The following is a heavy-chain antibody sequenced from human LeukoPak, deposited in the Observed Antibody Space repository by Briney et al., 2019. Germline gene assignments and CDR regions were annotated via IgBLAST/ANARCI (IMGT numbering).Heavy chain of an antibody. CDR3: ARVGALSSSWLLY. J-gene: IGHJ4*02. D-gene: IGHD6-13*01. CDR1: GFTFSTYA. Sequence: GGSLRLSCAASGFTFSTYAISWFRQSPEKGLELVSTITDSGVGTYYADSVKGRFTISRDNAKNSLYLQMNSLRAEDTAVYFCARVGALSSSWLLYWGQGTLVTVSS. V-gene: IGHV3-23*01. CDR2: ITDSGVGT.